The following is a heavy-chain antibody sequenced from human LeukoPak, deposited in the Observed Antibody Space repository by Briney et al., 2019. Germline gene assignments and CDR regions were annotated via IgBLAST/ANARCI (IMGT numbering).Heavy chain of an antibody. CDR3: ARAQGVPMNSSGYYSVYFDY. CDR2: IYYSGST. Sequence: SETLSLTCTVSGGSISSSSYYWGWIRQPPGKGLEWIGSIYYSGSTYYNPSLKSRVTISVDTSKNQFSLKLSSVTAADTAVYYCARAQGVPMNSSGYYSVYFDYWGQGTLVTVSS. V-gene: IGHV4-39*07. J-gene: IGHJ4*02. D-gene: IGHD3-22*01. CDR1: GGSISSSSYY.